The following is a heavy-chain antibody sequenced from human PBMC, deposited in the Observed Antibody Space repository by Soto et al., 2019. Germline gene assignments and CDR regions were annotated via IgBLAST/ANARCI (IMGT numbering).Heavy chain of an antibody. CDR2: ISGSGGST. J-gene: IGHJ6*03. CDR1: GFTFSSYA. D-gene: IGHD6-13*01. CDR3: AKEGAAAEVDYYYMDV. Sequence: EVQLLESGGGLVQPGGSLRLSCAASGFTFSSYAMSWVRQAPGKGLEWVSAISGSGGSTYYADSVKGRFTISRDNSKNTLYLQMNSLRAEDTAVYYCAKEGAAAEVDYYYMDVWGKGTTVTVSS. V-gene: IGHV3-23*01.